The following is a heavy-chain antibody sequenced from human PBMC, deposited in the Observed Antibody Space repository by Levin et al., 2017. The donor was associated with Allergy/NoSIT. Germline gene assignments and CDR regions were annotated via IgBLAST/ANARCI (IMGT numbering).Heavy chain of an antibody. D-gene: IGHD5-12*01. J-gene: IGHJ4*02. CDR2: ISGSGGST. CDR3: AKGGRWLRLRGDYFDY. CDR1: GFTFSSYA. V-gene: IGHV3-23*01. Sequence: GESLKISCAASGFTFSSYAMSWVRQAPGKGLEWVSAISGSGGSTYYADSVKGRFTISRDNSKNTLYLQMNSLRAEDTAVYYCAKGGRWLRLRGDYFDYWGQGTLVTVSS.